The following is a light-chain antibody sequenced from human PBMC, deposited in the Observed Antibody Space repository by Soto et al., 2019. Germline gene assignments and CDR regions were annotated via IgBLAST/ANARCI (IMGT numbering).Light chain of an antibody. Sequence: DIVMTQSPLSLPVTPGEPASISCRSSQSLLHSSGYTYLDWYLQKPEQSPQLLIYLGSNRASGVPDRFSGSGSCTDFTLKISRVEAEDVGVYYCMQALQSPRTFGQGTKLEIK. V-gene: IGKV2-28*01. CDR1: QSLLHSSGYTY. J-gene: IGKJ2*01. CDR2: LGS. CDR3: MQALQSPRT.